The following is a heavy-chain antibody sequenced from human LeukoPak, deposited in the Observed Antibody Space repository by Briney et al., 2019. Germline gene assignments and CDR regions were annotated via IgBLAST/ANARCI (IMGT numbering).Heavy chain of an antibody. CDR1: GFTFGDYA. CDR2: IRSTAYGGTT. D-gene: IGHD1-26*01. Sequence: GGSLRLSCTASGFTFGDYAMSWFRQAPGKGLEWVGFIRSTAYGGTTEYPASVKGRFTISRDDSKSIAYLQMNSLRAEDTAVYYCARDLQWERSATSDAFDIWGLASDAFDIWGQGTMVTVSS. CDR3: ARDLQWERSATSDAFDIWGLASDAFDI. V-gene: IGHV3-49*03. J-gene: IGHJ3*02.